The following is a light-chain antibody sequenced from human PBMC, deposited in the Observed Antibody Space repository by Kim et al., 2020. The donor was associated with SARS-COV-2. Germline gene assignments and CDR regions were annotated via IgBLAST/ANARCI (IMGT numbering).Light chain of an antibody. CDR1: QKINTW. V-gene: IGKV1-5*03. CDR3: EQYSSHPHT. J-gene: IGKJ2*01. CDR2: KAS. Sequence: AAVGDRVTIACRASQKINTWWAWYQQRPGKAPELLIYKASTVQSGVPSKFSGSGSGTEFTLTISSLQPDDVATYHCEQYSSHPHTCGQGTKLEI.